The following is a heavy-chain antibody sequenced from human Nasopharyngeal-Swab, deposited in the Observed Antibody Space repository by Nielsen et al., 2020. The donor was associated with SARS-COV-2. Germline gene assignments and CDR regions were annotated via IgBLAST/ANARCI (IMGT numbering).Heavy chain of an antibody. Sequence: WIRQPPGKGLERIGEINHSGSTNYNPSLKSRVTISVDTSNNQFSLKLSSVTAADTAVYYCARGSRSGINNYSSGWYFFDYWGQGALVTVSS. CDR3: ARGSRSGINNYSSGWYFFDY. V-gene: IGHV4-34*01. D-gene: IGHD6-19*01. CDR2: INHSGST. J-gene: IGHJ4*02.